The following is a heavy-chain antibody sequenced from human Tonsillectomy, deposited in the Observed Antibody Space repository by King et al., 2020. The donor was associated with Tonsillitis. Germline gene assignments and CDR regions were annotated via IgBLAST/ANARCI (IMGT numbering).Heavy chain of an antibody. Sequence: VQLVESGGGLVKPGGSLRLSCAASGFTFSNAWMSWVRQAPGKGLEWVGRIKSKTDGGTTDYAAPAKGRFTISRDDSKNTLYLQMNSLKTEDTAVYYCTTFGNYYDSSGYYPFDYWGQGTLVTVSS. V-gene: IGHV3-15*01. CDR1: GFTFSNAW. D-gene: IGHD3-22*01. CDR3: TTFGNYYDSSGYYPFDY. CDR2: IKSKTDGGTT. J-gene: IGHJ4*02.